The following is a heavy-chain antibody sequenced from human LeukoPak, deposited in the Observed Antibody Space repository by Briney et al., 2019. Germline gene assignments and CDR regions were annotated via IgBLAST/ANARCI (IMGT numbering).Heavy chain of an antibody. V-gene: IGHV4-39*01. CDR2: IYYSGST. CDR3: AGHYYDSSGYVDY. J-gene: IGHJ4*02. D-gene: IGHD3-22*01. Sequence: PSETLSLTCTVSGGSISSSSYYWGWIRQPPGKGLEWIGSIYYSGSTYYNPSLKSRVTISVDTSKNQFSLKLSSVTAADTAVYYCAGHYYDSSGYVDYWGQGTLVTVSS. CDR1: GGSISSSSYY.